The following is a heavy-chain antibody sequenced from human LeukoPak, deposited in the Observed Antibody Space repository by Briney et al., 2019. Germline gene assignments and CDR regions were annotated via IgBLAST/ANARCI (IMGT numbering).Heavy chain of an antibody. CDR1: RGSISTYY. V-gene: IGHV4-59*01. Sequence: SETLSLTCTVSRGSISTYYWSWIRQPPGKGLEWIGFIYYSGSNNYNPSLKSRVTISVDTSKNQFSLKLSSVTAADTAVYYCARSFSARTFFDYWGQGTLVTVSS. CDR3: ARSFSARTFFDY. J-gene: IGHJ4*02. D-gene: IGHD1-14*01. CDR2: IYYSGSN.